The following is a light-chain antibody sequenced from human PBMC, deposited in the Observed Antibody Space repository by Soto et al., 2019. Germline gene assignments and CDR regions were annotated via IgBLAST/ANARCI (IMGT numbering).Light chain of an antibody. J-gene: IGKJ1*01. CDR1: HDITNY. Sequence: DIQMTQSPSFLSASVGDRVTITCQASHDITNYLNWYQQKSGKAPKLLIYDASNLETGVPSRFSGSGSGTHFTFTITSLQPEDIATYYCQQYDNLLTFGQGTNVELQ. CDR2: DAS. CDR3: QQYDNLLT. V-gene: IGKV1-33*01.